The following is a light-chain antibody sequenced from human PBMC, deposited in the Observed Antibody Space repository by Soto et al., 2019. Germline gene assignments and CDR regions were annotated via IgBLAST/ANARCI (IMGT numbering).Light chain of an antibody. CDR1: QSVLSSNSKSY. CDR3: QLYFTIPYT. Sequence: DFVLTQSPDLLAVSLGERATINCKSSQSVLSSNSKSYLAWYQHKSGQPPKVLMYCASTRESGVPDRFSGSGSGTDFTLTIDSVQAEDVAVYHCQLYFTIPYTFGQGTKLQIK. V-gene: IGKV4-1*01. CDR2: CAS. J-gene: IGKJ2*01.